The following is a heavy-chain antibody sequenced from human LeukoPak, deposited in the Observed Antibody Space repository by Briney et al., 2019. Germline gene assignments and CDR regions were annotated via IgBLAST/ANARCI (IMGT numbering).Heavy chain of an antibody. Sequence: GESLKISCKGSGYSFTSYRIGWVRQMPGKGLEWMGIIYPGDSDTRYSPSFQGQVTISADKSISTAYLQWSSLKASDTAMYYCALLPPYYYDSSGYYYGGWFDPWGQGTLVTVSS. D-gene: IGHD3-22*01. CDR3: ALLPPYYYDSSGYYYGGWFDP. CDR1: GYSFTSYR. CDR2: IYPGDSDT. J-gene: IGHJ5*02. V-gene: IGHV5-51*01.